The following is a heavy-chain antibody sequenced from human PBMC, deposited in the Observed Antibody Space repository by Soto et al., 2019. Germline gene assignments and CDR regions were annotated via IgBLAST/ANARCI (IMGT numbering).Heavy chain of an antibody. Sequence: EVQLVESGGGLIQPGGSLRLSCAASGFTFSSYAMNWVRQAPGKGLEWVSGISGSGSNTYYADSVKGRFTISRDNSKNTLYLQVNNLRAEDTAVYYCAKGIAAGEYGMDVWCQGTTVTVSS. CDR2: ISGSGSNT. V-gene: IGHV3-23*04. CDR1: GFTFSSYA. CDR3: AKGIAAGEYGMDV. D-gene: IGHD6-13*01. J-gene: IGHJ6*02.